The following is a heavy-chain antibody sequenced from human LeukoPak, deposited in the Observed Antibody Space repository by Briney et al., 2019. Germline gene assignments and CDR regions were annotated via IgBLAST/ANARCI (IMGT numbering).Heavy chain of an antibody. J-gene: IGHJ6*03. V-gene: IGHV4-34*01. CDR3: ARMVRSSSIAANYYMDV. CDR1: GGSFSGYY. D-gene: IGHD6-6*01. CDR2: INHSGST. Sequence: PSETLSLTCAVYGGSFSGYYWSWIRQPPGKGLEWIGEINHSGSTNYNPSLKSRFTISVYTSKNQFSLKLSSVTAADTAVYYCARMVRSSSIAANYYMDVWGKGTTVTVSS.